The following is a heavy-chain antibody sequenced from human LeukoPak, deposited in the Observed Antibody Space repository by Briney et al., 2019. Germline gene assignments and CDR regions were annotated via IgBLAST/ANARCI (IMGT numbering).Heavy chain of an antibody. CDR2: IDYSGST. V-gene: IGHV4-31*03. CDR1: GCPISSGGYY. J-gene: IGHJ5*02. CDR3: ARAPLFEMGSGYFDT. Sequence: SQTLSLTCTVSGCPISSGGYYWTWIRQHPGKPLMRIGFIDYSGSTQYNPSLQSRVTIYVDMSNNLFSLKVTFVTAADTAVYYCARAPLFEMGSGYFDTWGQGILASVSS. D-gene: IGHD3-22*01.